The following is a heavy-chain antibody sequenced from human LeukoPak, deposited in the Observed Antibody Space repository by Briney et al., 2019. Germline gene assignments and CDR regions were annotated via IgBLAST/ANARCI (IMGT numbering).Heavy chain of an antibody. D-gene: IGHD3-10*01. J-gene: IGHJ4*02. Sequence: ASVKVSCKASGYTFTSYDINWVRQATGQGLEWMGWISAYNGNTNYAQILQGRVTMTTDTSTSTAYMELRSLRSDDTAVYYCARVHGSGSYPNDYWGQGTLVTVSS. V-gene: IGHV1-18*01. CDR1: GYTFTSYD. CDR3: ARVHGSGSYPNDY. CDR2: ISAYNGNT.